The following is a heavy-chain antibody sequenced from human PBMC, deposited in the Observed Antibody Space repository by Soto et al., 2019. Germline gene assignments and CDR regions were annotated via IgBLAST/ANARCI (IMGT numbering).Heavy chain of an antibody. V-gene: IGHV3-74*01. CDR2: INSDGSST. Sequence: GGSLRLSCAASGFTFSSYWMHWVRQAPGKGLVWVSRINSDGSSTSYADSVMGRFTISRDNAKNTLYLQMNSLRAEDTAVYYCARGSGFLYYYYYYMDVWGKGTTVTVSS. CDR3: ARGSGFLYYYYYYMDV. J-gene: IGHJ6*03. CDR1: GFTFSSYW. D-gene: IGHD3-10*01.